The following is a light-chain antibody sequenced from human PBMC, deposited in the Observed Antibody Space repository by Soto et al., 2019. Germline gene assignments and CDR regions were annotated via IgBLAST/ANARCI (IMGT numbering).Light chain of an antibody. V-gene: IGLV2-23*03. Sequence: QSALTQPASVSGSPGQSITISCTGTSSDVGSYNLVSWYQQHPGKAPKLMIYEGNKRPSKISNRFSGSKSGNTASLTISGLQAEDEADYYCCSYAGSSTFVWVFGGGTKLTVL. CDR3: CSYAGSSTFVWV. CDR2: EGN. J-gene: IGLJ3*02. CDR1: SSDVGSYNL.